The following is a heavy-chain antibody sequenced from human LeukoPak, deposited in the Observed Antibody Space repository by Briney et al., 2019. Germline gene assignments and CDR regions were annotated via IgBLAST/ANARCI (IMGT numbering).Heavy chain of an antibody. V-gene: IGHV3-30*02. J-gene: IGHJ4*02. Sequence: GGSLRLSCAASGFTFSSFGMHWVRQAPGKGLEWVAFIRYDGSNKYYADSVKGRFTISRDNSKNTLYLQMNSLRAEDTAVYYCAKDGTLWFGELFSSFFDYWGQGTLVTVSS. CDR2: IRYDGSNK. CDR3: AKDGTLWFGELFSSFFDY. CDR1: GFTFSSFG. D-gene: IGHD3-10*01.